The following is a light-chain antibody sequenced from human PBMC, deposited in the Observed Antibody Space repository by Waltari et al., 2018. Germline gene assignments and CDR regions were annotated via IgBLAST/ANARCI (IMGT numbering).Light chain of an antibody. J-gene: IGKJ1*01. Sequence: EIVFTQSPATLSLYPGETATLSCRASQSFRTYLDWYQQRPGQPPRLLIYDISKSAAGIPASFSGSGSGTDFTLTISSLEPEDFAIYYCQQRSNWPGTFGQGTKVEIK. CDR3: QQRSNWPGT. CDR2: DIS. CDR1: QSFRTY. V-gene: IGKV3-11*01.